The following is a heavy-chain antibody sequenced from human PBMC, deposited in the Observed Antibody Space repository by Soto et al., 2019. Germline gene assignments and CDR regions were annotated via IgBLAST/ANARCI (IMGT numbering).Heavy chain of an antibody. J-gene: IGHJ3*01. V-gene: IGHV4-59*03. Sequence: QLQESGPGLVKPSEPLSLTCSVSGDSISSYFKNWIRQPPGKGLEWIGCIYDDGSTKYNPSLESRFTILLDTSKNEFSLRLRYVTSADTAVYYCVSSRSAIYGDAFDVWGQGTMVTVSS. CDR2: IYDDGST. CDR1: GDSISSYF. CDR3: VSSRSAIYGDAFDV. D-gene: IGHD2-2*01.